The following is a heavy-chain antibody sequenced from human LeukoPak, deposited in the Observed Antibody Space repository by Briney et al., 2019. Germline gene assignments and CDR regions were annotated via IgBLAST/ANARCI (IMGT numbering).Heavy chain of an antibody. CDR2: IYWNDDK. CDR1: GFSLSTSGVG. V-gene: IGHV2-5*01. CDR3: AQRPIAASGPLEDWFDP. Sequence: SGPTLVNPTQTLTLTCTFSGFSLSTSGVGVGWFRQPPGKALEWLAVIYWNDDKRYSPSLKRRLTITKDTSKNQVVLAMTNMDPVDTATYYCAQRPIAASGPLEDWFDPWGQGTLVTVSS. D-gene: IGHD6-13*01. J-gene: IGHJ5*02.